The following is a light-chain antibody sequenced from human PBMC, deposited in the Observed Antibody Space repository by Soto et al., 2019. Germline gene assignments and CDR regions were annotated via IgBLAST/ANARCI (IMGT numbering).Light chain of an antibody. CDR3: QQYHNWPPIT. CDR1: QFVSSN. J-gene: IGKJ5*01. V-gene: IGKV3D-15*01. CDR2: GAS. Sequence: RQFVSSNLAWDQHKPGQAPRLHSYGASTRATGIPARFSVSGSGTEFTLTISILQSEDFAVYFCQQYHNWPPITFGQGTRLEIK.